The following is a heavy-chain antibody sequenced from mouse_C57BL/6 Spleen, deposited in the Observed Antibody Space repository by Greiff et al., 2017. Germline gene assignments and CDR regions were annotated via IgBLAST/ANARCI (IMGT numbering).Heavy chain of an antibody. J-gene: IGHJ4*01. Sequence: VQLQQSGAELAKPGASVKLSCKASGYTFTSYWMHWVKQRPGQGLEWIGYINPSSGYTKYNQKFKDKATLTADKSSSTAYMQLSSLTYEDSAVYYCARRFITTVVAKGAMDYWGQGTSVTASS. V-gene: IGHV1-7*01. CDR2: INPSSGYT. CDR1: GYTFTSYW. D-gene: IGHD1-1*01. CDR3: ARRFITTVVAKGAMDY.